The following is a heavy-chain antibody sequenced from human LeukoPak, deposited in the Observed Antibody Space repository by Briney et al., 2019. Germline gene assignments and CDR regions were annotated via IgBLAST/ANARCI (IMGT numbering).Heavy chain of an antibody. CDR2: ISSSSSYI. V-gene: IGHV3-21*01. J-gene: IGHJ5*02. CDR1: GFTFSSYS. Sequence: PGGSLRLSCAASGFTFSSYSMNWVRQAPGKGLEWVSSISSSSSYIYYADSVKGRFTTSRDNAKNSLYLQMNSLRAEDTAVYYCARVYSTIFGVVRNWFDPWGQGTLVTVSS. CDR3: ARVYSTIFGVVRNWFDP. D-gene: IGHD3-3*01.